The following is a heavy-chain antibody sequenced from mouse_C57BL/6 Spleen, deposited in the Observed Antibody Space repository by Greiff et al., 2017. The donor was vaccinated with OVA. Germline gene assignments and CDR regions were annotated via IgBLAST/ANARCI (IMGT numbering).Heavy chain of an antibody. Sequence: QVQLKESGAELVKPGASVKISCKASGYAFSSYWMNWVKQRPGKGLEWIGQIYPGDGDTNYNGKFKGKATLTADKSSSTAYMQLSSLTSEDSAVYFCARGGYGYARFAYWGEGALFTVS. CDR3: ARGGYGYARFAY. V-gene: IGHV1-80*01. D-gene: IGHD2-2*01. CDR1: GYAFSSYW. CDR2: IYPGDGDT. J-gene: IGHJ3*01.